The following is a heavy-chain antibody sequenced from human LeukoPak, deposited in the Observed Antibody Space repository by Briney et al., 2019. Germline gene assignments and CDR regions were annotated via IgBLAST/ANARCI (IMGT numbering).Heavy chain of an antibody. Sequence: ETLSLTCTFSGGSISSSNYYWGWIRHPPEKALEWRGSIYYSGSTYYNPSLKSRVTISVDTSKNQFSLKLSSVTAADTAVYYCARVFRVDYGDYVNAFDIWGQGTMVTVSS. CDR2: IYYSGST. CDR1: GGSISSSNYY. CDR3: ARVFRVDYGDYVNAFDI. D-gene: IGHD4-17*01. V-gene: IGHV4-39*01. J-gene: IGHJ3*02.